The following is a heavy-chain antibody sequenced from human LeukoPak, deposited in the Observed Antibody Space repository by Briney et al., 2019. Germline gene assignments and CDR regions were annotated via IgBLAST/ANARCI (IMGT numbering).Heavy chain of an antibody. Sequence: GGSLRLSCAASGFTFSTYAVHWVRQAPGKGLEWVAVISYDGSKRYYADSVKGRFTISRDNSKNTLYLQMNSLRAEDTAVYYCAKDIRGYSYGSFDYWGQGTLVTVSS. V-gene: IGHV3-30-3*01. CDR2: ISYDGSKR. J-gene: IGHJ4*02. D-gene: IGHD5-18*01. CDR1: GFTFSTYA. CDR3: AKDIRGYSYGSFDY.